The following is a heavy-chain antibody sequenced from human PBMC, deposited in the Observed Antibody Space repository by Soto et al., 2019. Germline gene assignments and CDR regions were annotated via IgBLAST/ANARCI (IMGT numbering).Heavy chain of an antibody. J-gene: IGHJ4*02. V-gene: IGHV4-59*01. Sequence: SETLSLTCTVSGGSISSYYWSWIRQPPGKGLEWIGYIYHRGTTNYSPSLKSRVTISADMSKNQFSPKLSSVTAADTAVYYCARAIRRGGGFDYWGQGTLVTVSS. CDR3: ARAIRRGGGFDY. CDR1: GGSISSYY. CDR2: IYHRGTT. D-gene: IGHD3-10*01.